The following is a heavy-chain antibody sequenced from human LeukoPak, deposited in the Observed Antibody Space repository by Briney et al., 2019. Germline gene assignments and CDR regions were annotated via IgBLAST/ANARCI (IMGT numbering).Heavy chain of an antibody. D-gene: IGHD2-15*01. CDR2: INHSGST. V-gene: IGHV4-34*01. CDR1: GGSFSGYY. J-gene: IGHJ4*02. Sequence: PSETLSLTCAVYGGSFSGYYWSWIRQPPGKGLEWIGEINHSGSTNYNPSLKSRVTISVDTSKNQFSLKLSSVTAADTAVYYCARDVGYCSGGSCYRFDYWGQGTLVTVSS. CDR3: ARDVGYCSGGSCYRFDY.